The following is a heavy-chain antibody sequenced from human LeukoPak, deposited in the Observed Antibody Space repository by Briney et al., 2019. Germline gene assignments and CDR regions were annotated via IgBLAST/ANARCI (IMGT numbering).Heavy chain of an antibody. CDR3: AKPVSVTYYYDSSGYYPDY. D-gene: IGHD3-22*01. J-gene: IGHJ4*02. Sequence: GRSLRLSCAASGFTFSSYGMHWVRQAPGKGLEWVAVISYDGSNKYYADSVKGRFTISRDNSKNTLYLQMNSLRAEDTAVYYCAKPVSVTYYYDSSGYYPDYWGQGTLVTVSS. V-gene: IGHV3-30*18. CDR1: GFTFSSYG. CDR2: ISYDGSNK.